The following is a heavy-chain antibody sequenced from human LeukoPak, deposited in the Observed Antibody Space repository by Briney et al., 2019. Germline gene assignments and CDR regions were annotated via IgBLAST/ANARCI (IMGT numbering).Heavy chain of an antibody. CDR3: AGVGISSPFDY. CDR1: GYTFTSNA. CDR2: IIPIFGTA. J-gene: IGHJ4*02. D-gene: IGHD6-6*01. V-gene: IGHV1-69*13. Sequence: ASVKVSCKAAGYTFTSNAMNWVRQAPGQGLEWMGGIIPIFGTANYAQKFQGRVTITADESTSTAYMELSSLRSEDTAVYYCAGVGISSPFDYWGQGTLVTVSS.